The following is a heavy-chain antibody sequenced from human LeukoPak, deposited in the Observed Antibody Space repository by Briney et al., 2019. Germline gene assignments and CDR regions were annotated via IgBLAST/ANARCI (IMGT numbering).Heavy chain of an antibody. CDR2: IYYSGST. J-gene: IGHJ4*01. Sequence: SETLSLTCTVSGGSISSSGYYWGWIRQPPGKGLEWIGSIYYSGSTYYNPSLKSRVTISVDTSKNQFSLKLDSVTAADTAVYYCARLQATVTIHAYFDYWGQGTLVTVSS. CDR3: ARLQATVTIHAYFDY. D-gene: IGHD4-17*01. V-gene: IGHV4-39*07. CDR1: GGSISSSGYY.